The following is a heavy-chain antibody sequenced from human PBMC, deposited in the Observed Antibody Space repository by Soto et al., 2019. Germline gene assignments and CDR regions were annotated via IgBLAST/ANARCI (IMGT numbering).Heavy chain of an antibody. CDR3: ARGYTIIVVNHFDY. CDR1: GFTFSSYE. Sequence: HPGGSLRLSCTASGFTFSSYEMSWVRQAPGKGLEWVSYISSSGSTIYYADSVKGRFTISRDSARKSVYLQMNSLRAEDTAVYFCARGYTIIVVNHFDYWGQGTLVTVSS. CDR2: ISSSGSTI. J-gene: IGHJ4*02. V-gene: IGHV3-48*03. D-gene: IGHD3-22*01.